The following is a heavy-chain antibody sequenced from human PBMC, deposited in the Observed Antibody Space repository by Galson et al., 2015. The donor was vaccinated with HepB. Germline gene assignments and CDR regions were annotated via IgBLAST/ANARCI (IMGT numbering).Heavy chain of an antibody. CDR1: GFTFSSYA. J-gene: IGHJ4*02. CDR2: ISYDGSNK. CDR3: AKGGVLGAAPFDY. Sequence: SLRLSCAASGFTFSSYAMHWVRQAPGKGLEWVAVISYDGSNKYYADSAKGRFTISRDNSKNTLYLQMNSLRAEDTAVYYCAKGGVLGAAPFDYWGQGTLVTVSS. D-gene: IGHD1-26*01. V-gene: IGHV3-30*04.